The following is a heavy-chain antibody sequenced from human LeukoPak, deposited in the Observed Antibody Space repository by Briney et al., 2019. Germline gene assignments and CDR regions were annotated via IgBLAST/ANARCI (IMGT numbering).Heavy chain of an antibody. CDR2: ISSSGDTI. V-gene: IGHV3-11*01. CDR1: EFTLSHYY. CDR3: ARQGSEIDY. Sequence: EASLILSCAASEFTLSHYYMTWIRQAAGKGLEWLSCISSSGDTIYYADSVKGRFTVSRDNAENSLYLQMNSLRAEDTAMYYCARQGSEIDYWGQGNLVTVSS. J-gene: IGHJ4*02.